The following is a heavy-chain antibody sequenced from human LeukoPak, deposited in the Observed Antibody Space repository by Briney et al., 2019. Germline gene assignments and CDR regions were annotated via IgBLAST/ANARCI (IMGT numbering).Heavy chain of an antibody. CDR1: GGSFRGNY. CDR3: ARGGYGGSSGLDAFDI. CDR2: ISHSGRT. J-gene: IGHJ3*02. D-gene: IGHD1-26*01. V-gene: IGHV4-34*01. Sequence: PSETLSLTCAVYGGSFRGNYWTWIRQPPGKGLEWIGEISHSGRTNYNPSLKSRVTISLDTSKNQFSLKLSSVTAADTAVYYCARGGYGGSSGLDAFDIWGQGTMVTVSS.